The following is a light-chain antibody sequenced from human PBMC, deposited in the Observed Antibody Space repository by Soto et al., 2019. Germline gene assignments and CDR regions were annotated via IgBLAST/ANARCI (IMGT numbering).Light chain of an antibody. CDR2: EVS. CDR3: SSYTSSSTVL. J-gene: IGLJ2*01. Sequence: QSALTQPASVSASPGQSITISCTGTSSDVGGYNYVSWYQQHPGKAPKLIIYEVSNRPSGISNRFSGSKSGSTASLTISGLQAEDEADYYCSSYTSSSTVLFGGGTKLTVL. CDR1: SSDVGGYNY. V-gene: IGLV2-14*01.